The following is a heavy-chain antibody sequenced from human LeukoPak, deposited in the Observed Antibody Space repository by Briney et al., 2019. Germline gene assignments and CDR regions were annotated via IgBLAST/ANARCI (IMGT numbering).Heavy chain of an antibody. CDR2: IYYSGST. Sequence: SETLSLTCTVSGVSISSYYWSWIRQPPGKGLEWIGYIYYSGSTNYNPSLKSRVTISVDTSKNQFSLKLSSVTAADTAVYYCARGGIAAAGSINWFDPWGQGTLVTVSS. V-gene: IGHV4-59*01. J-gene: IGHJ5*02. CDR3: ARGGIAAAGSINWFDP. CDR1: GVSISSYY. D-gene: IGHD6-13*01.